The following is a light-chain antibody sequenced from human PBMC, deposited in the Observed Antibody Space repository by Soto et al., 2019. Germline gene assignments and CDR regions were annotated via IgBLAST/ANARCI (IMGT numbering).Light chain of an antibody. J-gene: IGKJ1*01. V-gene: IGKV3-15*01. CDR1: QSVSSN. Sequence: EIVLTQSPGTLSVSPGERATLSCRASQSVSSNLAWYQQKPGQAPRLLIYGASTRATGIPARFSGSGSGTEFTLTISSLQSEDFAVYYCQQYNNWPRTFGKGTKVEIK. CDR2: GAS. CDR3: QQYNNWPRT.